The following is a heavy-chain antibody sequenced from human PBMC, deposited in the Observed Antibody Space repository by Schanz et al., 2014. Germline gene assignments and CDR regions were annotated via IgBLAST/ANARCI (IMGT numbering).Heavy chain of an antibody. V-gene: IGHV1-2*02. CDR1: GYTFTGYY. CDR2: IDPNSGAT. Sequence: QVQLVQSGAEVKKPGASVKVSCKASGYTFTGYYLHWVRQAPGQGLEWMGWIDPNSGATNYAQKFQGRVTLTRDTSISTAHMELGRLRSDDTAVYYCARDNLVSSSWYNYYGMDVWGQGTTVTVSS. D-gene: IGHD6-13*01. J-gene: IGHJ6*02. CDR3: ARDNLVSSSWYNYYGMDV.